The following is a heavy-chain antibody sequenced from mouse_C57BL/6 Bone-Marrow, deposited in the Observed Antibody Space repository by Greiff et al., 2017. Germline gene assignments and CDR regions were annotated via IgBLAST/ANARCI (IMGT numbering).Heavy chain of an antibody. Sequence: EFQLQQSGPELVKPGASVKISCKASGYTFTDYYMNWVKQSHGKSLEWIGDINPNNGGTSYNQKFKGKATLTVDKSSSTAYMELRSLTSEDSAVYYCARLEVTTAPLAMDYWGQGTSVTVSS. J-gene: IGHJ4*01. V-gene: IGHV1-26*01. CDR3: ARLEVTTAPLAMDY. D-gene: IGHD1-2*01. CDR2: INPNNGGT. CDR1: GYTFTDYY.